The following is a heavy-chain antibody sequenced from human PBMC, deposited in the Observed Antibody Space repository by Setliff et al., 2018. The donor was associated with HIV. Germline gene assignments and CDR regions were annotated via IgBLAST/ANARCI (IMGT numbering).Heavy chain of an antibody. J-gene: IGHJ6*02. Sequence: ASVKVSCKASGYTFTRYGISWVRQAPGQGLGWMGWISANNGNTKYAQRLQGRVTMTTDTSTSTAYMDLRSLRSDDTAVYFCARDGEYQVLHYYYSGMDVWGQGTTVTVS. CDR3: ARDGEYQVLHYYYSGMDV. CDR2: ISANNGNT. CDR1: GYTFTRYG. D-gene: IGHD2-2*01. V-gene: IGHV1-18*01.